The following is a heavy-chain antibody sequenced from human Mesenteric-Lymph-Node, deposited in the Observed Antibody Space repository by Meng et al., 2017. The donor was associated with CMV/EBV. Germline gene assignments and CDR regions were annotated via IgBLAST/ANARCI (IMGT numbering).Heavy chain of an antibody. CDR3: AKDWATNGDYDYFDY. Sequence: GESLKISCAASGFIFSSHVMNWVRQVPGKGLEWVSGISRSGDRTHYADSVKGRFTISRDNSKNTLYLQMNNLTAEDTALFYCAKDWATNGDYDYFDYWGQGTLVTVSS. D-gene: IGHD4-17*01. V-gene: IGHV3-23*01. CDR1: GFIFSSHV. J-gene: IGHJ4*02. CDR2: ISRSGDRT.